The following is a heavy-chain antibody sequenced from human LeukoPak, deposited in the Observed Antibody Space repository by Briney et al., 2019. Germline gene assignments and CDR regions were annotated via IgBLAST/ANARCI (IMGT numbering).Heavy chain of an antibody. V-gene: IGHV5-10-1*01. CDR3: ARHDYDSDSFDI. Sequence: GESLQIYCKGSGYSFTCYWIIWVRQMPGKGLEWMGRIDPSDSYTNYSPSFQGHVTISADKSIKTAYLQWSTLKATDTAMYYCARHDYDSDSFDIWGQGTVVAVSS. CDR2: IDPSDSYT. J-gene: IGHJ3*02. CDR1: GYSFTCYW. D-gene: IGHD3-16*01.